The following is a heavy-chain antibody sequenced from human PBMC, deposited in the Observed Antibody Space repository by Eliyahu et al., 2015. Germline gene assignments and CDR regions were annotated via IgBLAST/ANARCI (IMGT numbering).Heavy chain of an antibody. CDR2: ISGSGGAT. D-gene: IGHD4-17*01. J-gene: IGHJ4*02. CDR3: AKDRWGEHDYGHYFDQ. Sequence: EVQLLESGGGLVQPGGSLRLSCAASGFTFXSXAMNWVRQAPGKGLEWVSSISGSGGATYYADSVKGRFTISRDSSKNTLYLQMNSLRAEDTAVHYCAKDRWGEHDYGHYFDQWDQGTLVTVSS. CDR1: GFTFXSXA. V-gene: IGHV3-23*01.